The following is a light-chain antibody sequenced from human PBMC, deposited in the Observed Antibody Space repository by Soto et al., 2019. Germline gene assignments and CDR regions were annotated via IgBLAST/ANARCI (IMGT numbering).Light chain of an antibody. CDR3: QQYNSYPWT. CDR2: GAS. J-gene: IGKJ1*01. CDR1: QSVSSN. V-gene: IGKV3-15*01. Sequence: EIVLTQSPATLSLSPGERATLSCRASQSVSSNLAWYQQKPGQAPRLLIHGASTRATGIPARFSGSGSGTEFTLAISSLQPDDFATCYCQQYNSYPWTFGQGTKVDIK.